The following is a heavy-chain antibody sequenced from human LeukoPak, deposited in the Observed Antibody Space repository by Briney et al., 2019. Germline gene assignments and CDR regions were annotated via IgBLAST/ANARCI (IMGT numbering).Heavy chain of an antibody. CDR1: GFTFMNYA. Sequence: GGSLRLSCATSGFTFMNYAMSWVRQAPGKGLEWVSGISGSGGSTYYADSLKGRFTISRDNSKDTLYVQMNSLRAEDTAVYYCARDRPQQWLVRGQRGYYYYMDVWGKGTTVTISS. J-gene: IGHJ6*03. D-gene: IGHD6-19*01. CDR3: ARDRPQQWLVRGQRGYYYYMDV. CDR2: ISGSGGST. V-gene: IGHV3-23*01.